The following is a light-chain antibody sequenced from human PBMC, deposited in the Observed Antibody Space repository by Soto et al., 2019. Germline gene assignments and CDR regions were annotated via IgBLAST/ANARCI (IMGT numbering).Light chain of an antibody. J-gene: IGKJ4*01. CDR2: KAS. CDR3: QQYNPYPLT. CDR1: QSIRTW. Sequence: DIQMTQSPSTLSASVGDRVTITCRASQSIRTWLAWYQQKPGKAPKLLIYKASSLEGGVPSRFSGSGSGSDFNITISSLQPDDFATYYCQQYNPYPLTFGGGTAVEIK. V-gene: IGKV1-5*03.